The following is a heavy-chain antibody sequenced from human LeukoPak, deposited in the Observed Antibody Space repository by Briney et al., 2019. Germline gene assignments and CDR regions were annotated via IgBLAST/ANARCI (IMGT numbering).Heavy chain of an antibody. D-gene: IGHD3-10*01. CDR1: GFTVSSNY. CDR2: IYSGGST. Sequence: PGGSLRLSCAASGFTVSSNYMSWVRQAPGKGLEWVSVIYSGGSTYYADSVKGRLTISRHNSKNTLYLQMNSLRAEDTAVYYCARGSRSGSYPYWGQGTLVTVSS. CDR3: ARGSRSGSYPY. J-gene: IGHJ4*02. V-gene: IGHV3-53*04.